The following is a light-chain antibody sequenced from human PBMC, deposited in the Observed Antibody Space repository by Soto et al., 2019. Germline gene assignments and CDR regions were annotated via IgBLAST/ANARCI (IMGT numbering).Light chain of an antibody. J-gene: IGKJ2*01. CDR2: GAS. CDR3: LQDYNYPFT. CDR1: QGISND. V-gene: IGKV1-6*01. Sequence: AIQMTQSPSSLSASVGDRVTITCRASQGISNDLGWYQQKSGRHPKLLIYGASTLQSGVPSRFSGSRSGTDFTLTITSLQPEDFAAYYCLQDYNYPFTFGQGTKLDIK.